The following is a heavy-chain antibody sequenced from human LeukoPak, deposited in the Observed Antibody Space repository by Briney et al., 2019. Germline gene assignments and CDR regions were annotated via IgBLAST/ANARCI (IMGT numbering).Heavy chain of an antibody. CDR2: IYTSGST. J-gene: IGHJ4*02. CDR1: GGSISSSSYY. Sequence: SETLSLTCTVSGGSISSSSYYWGWIRQPPGKGLEWIGSIYTSGSTNYNPSLKSRVTMSVDTSKNQFSLKLSSVTAADTAVYYCARDRFEVGATTYFDYWGQGTLVTVSS. CDR3: ARDRFEVGATTYFDY. D-gene: IGHD1-26*01. V-gene: IGHV4-39*07.